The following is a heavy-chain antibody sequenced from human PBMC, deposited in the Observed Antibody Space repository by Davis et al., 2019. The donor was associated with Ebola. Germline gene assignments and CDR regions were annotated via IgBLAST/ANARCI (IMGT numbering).Heavy chain of an antibody. D-gene: IGHD6-19*01. CDR2: ISGSGGST. CDR3: ARDQQWLVLNWFDP. CDR1: GFTFSSYA. Sequence: GESLKISCAASGFTFSSYAMSWVRQAPGKGLEWVSAISGSGGSTYYADSVKGRFTISRDNSKNTLYLQMNSLRAEDTAVYYCARDQQWLVLNWFDPWGQGTLVTVSS. J-gene: IGHJ5*02. V-gene: IGHV3-23*01.